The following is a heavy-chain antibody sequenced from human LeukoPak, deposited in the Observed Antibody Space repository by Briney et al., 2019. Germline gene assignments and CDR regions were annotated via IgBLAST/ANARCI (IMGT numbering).Heavy chain of an antibody. J-gene: IGHJ4*02. CDR1: GGSISSYY. V-gene: IGHV4-59*01. CDR3: ARGQQQLRSGYYFDY. CDR2: IYYSGST. Sequence: SETLSLTCTVSGGSISSYYWSWIRQPPGKGLEWIGYIYYSGSTNYNPSLKSRVTISVDTSKNQFSLKLSSVTAADTAVYYCARGQQQLRSGYYFDYWGQGTLVTASS. D-gene: IGHD6-13*01.